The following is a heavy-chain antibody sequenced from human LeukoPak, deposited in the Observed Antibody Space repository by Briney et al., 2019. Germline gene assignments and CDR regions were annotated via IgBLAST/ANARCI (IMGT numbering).Heavy chain of an antibody. V-gene: IGHV3-53*01. CDR3: ARESTWTVYEGVIGVFDI. Sequence: QPGGSLRLSCATSGFTVSSNYMSWVRQAPGKGLEWVSVIYSGGSTYYADSVKGRFTISRDNSKNTLYLQMNSLSAEDTAVYYCARESTWTVYEGVIGVFDIWGQGTMVTVSS. CDR1: GFTVSSNY. CDR2: IYSGGST. D-gene: IGHD3/OR15-3a*01. J-gene: IGHJ3*02.